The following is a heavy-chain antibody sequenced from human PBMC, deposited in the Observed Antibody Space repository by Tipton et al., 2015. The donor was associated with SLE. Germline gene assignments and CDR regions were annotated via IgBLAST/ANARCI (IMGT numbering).Heavy chain of an antibody. Sequence: TLSLTCNVFGGSISGYYWSWIRQPPGKGLEWIGEVNDGGNINYNSSLMTRVTISGDTSKNQISLRLNSVTAADTAVYFCARQSTGGYDLSGPIGGDFDYWGQGTLVTVSS. V-gene: IGHV4-34*01. CDR3: ARQSTGGYDLSGPIGGDFDY. CDR1: GGSISGYY. J-gene: IGHJ4*02. D-gene: IGHD3-22*01. CDR2: VNDGGNI.